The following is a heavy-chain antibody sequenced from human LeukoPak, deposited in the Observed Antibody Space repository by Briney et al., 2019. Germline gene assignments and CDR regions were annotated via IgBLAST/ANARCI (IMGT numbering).Heavy chain of an antibody. D-gene: IGHD6-19*01. CDR1: GDTFISSI. V-gene: IGHV1-18*01. J-gene: IGHJ6*03. Sequence: ASVKVSCKGSGDTFISSIVSWVRQAPGQGLEWRGWISAYNGNTNYAQKLQGRVTMTTDTSTSTAYMELRSLRSDDTAVYYCARDLGWVTRSTHMDVWGKGTTVTVSS. CDR2: ISAYNGNT. CDR3: ARDLGWVTRSTHMDV.